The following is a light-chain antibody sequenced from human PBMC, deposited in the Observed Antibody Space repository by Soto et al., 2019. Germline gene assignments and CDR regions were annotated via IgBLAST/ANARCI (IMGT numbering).Light chain of an antibody. CDR3: HQYSTLPHT. V-gene: IGKV3-20*01. CDR2: GIS. Sequence: ENVLTQSPGILCLSPGERATLSCRATQSVTNRYFAWYQQKPGQAPRLLIYGISSRATDIPDRFSGSGSGTDFTLTISRLEPEDFVVYYCHQYSTLPHTFGQGTKLEVK. J-gene: IGKJ2*01. CDR1: QSVTNRY.